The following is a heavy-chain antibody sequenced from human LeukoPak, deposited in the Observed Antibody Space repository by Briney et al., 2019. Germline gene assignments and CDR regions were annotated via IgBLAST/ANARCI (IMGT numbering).Heavy chain of an antibody. J-gene: IGHJ5*02. CDR3: ARLEYDSSGYWFDP. V-gene: IGHV4-59*08. D-gene: IGHD3-22*01. CDR1: GGSISSYY. Sequence: SETLSLTCTVSGGSISSYYWSWIRQPPGKGLEWIGYIYYSGSTNYNPSLKSRVTISVGTSKNQFSLKLSSVTAADTAVYYCARLEYDSSGYWFDPWGQGTLATVSS. CDR2: IYYSGST.